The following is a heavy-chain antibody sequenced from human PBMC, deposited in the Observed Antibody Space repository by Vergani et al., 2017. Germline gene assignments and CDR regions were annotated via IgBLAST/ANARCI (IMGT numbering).Heavy chain of an antibody. V-gene: IGHV7-4-1*02. D-gene: IGHD3-22*01. CDR1: GYTFTSYA. Sequence: QVQLVQSGSELKKPGASVKVSCKASGYTFTSYAMNWVRQAPGPGLEWMGWINTNTGNPTYAQGFTGRFVFSLDTSVSTAYLQISSLKAEDTAVYYCAREVSDYYDSSGPKGGWFDPWGQGTLVTVSS. J-gene: IGHJ5*02. CDR3: AREVSDYYDSSGPKGGWFDP. CDR2: INTNTGNP.